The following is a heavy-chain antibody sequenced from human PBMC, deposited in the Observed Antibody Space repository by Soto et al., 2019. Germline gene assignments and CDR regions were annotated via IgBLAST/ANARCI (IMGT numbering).Heavy chain of an antibody. V-gene: IGHV3-49*03. J-gene: IGHJ4*02. CDR3: ARRKYLDY. CDR2: IRSNTYGGTT. CDR1: GLNFGDYA. D-gene: IGHD6-6*01. Sequence: GVSMRLSCTASGLNFGDYAMSWFRQAPGKGLEWIGYIRSNTYGGTTEYAASVKGRFTISRDDSKRVAHLQMNSLETEDTAVYFCARRKYLDYWGQGTLVTV.